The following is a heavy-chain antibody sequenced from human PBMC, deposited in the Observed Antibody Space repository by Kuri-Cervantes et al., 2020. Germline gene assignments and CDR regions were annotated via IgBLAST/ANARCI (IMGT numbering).Heavy chain of an antibody. CDR3: ARRVSTLGY. D-gene: IGHD3-10*01. CDR2: INHSGST. Sequence: GSLRLSCAVYGGSFSGYHWSWIRQSPGKGLEWIGEINHSGSTNYNPSLKSRVTISVDTSKNQFSLKLSSVTAADTAVYYCARRVSTLGYWGQGTLVTVSS. V-gene: IGHV4-34*01. J-gene: IGHJ4*02. CDR1: GGSFSGYH.